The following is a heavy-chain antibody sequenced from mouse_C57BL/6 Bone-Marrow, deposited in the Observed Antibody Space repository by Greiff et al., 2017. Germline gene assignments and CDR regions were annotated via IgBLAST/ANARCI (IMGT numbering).Heavy chain of an antibody. CDR2: IWSGGST. J-gene: IGHJ4*01. D-gene: IGHD1-1*01. CDR1: GFSLTSYG. Sequence: VQLQQSGPGLVQPSQSLSITCTVSGFSLTSYGVHWVRQPPGKGLEWLGVIWSGGSTDYNAAFISRLCICTENSKSQVFFKMNGQQADDSAIYYGTKKSHYGSYAMDYWGQGTSVTVSS. CDR3: TKKSHYGSYAMDY. V-gene: IGHV2-4*01.